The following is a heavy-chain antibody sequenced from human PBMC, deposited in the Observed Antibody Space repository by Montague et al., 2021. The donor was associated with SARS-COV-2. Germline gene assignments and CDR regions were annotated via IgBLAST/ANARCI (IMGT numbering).Heavy chain of an antibody. CDR3: ARVPLVGPTAGTSDY. D-gene: IGHD1-1*01. Sequence: SETLSLTCTVSGDSIDSGDWWSWVRQAPGRGLEFIGEIHHNGGTNYNPSLRNRVAMSVDKSKNQFSLSLSSVTAADTAVYYCARVPLVGPTAGTSDYWGLGTLVAVSS. CDR1: GDSIDSGDW. J-gene: IGHJ4*02. V-gene: IGHV4-4*02. CDR2: IHHNGGT.